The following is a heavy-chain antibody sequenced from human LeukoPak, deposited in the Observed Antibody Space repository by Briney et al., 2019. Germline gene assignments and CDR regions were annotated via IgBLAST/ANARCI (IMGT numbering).Heavy chain of an antibody. CDR2: IIPIFGTA. CDR1: GGTFSSYA. Sequence: SVEVSCKASGGTFSSYAISWVRQAPGQGLEWMGGIIPIFGTANYAQKFQGRVTITADESTSTAYMELSSLRSEDTAVYYCASPEGGYSYGYVYWGQGTLVTVSS. CDR3: ASPEGGYSYGYVY. V-gene: IGHV1-69*13. D-gene: IGHD5-18*01. J-gene: IGHJ4*02.